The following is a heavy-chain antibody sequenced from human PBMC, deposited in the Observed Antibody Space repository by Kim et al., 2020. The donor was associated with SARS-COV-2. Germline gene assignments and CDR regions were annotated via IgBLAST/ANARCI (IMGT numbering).Heavy chain of an antibody. Sequence: GGSLRLSCAASGFTFSKAWMSWVRQAPGKGLEWVGRIKSKTDGGTTDYGAAVKGRFTISRDDSKNTLYLLMNSLKTEDTAVYYCTTRSSGWEGGYWGQGILVTVSS. CDR2: IKSKTDGGTT. CDR3: TTRSSGWEGGY. D-gene: IGHD6-19*01. J-gene: IGHJ4*02. CDR1: GFTFSKAW. V-gene: IGHV3-15*01.